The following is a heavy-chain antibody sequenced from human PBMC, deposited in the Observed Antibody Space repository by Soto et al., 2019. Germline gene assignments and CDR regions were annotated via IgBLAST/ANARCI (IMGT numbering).Heavy chain of an antibody. CDR1: GVTVSSDAYY. V-gene: IGHV4-31*03. D-gene: IGHD3-22*01. Sequence: SKTLSLTCTVSGVTVSSDAYYWSWIRQPPGKGLARIGNIYHTGTTHYSPSLKSRADISLDKSKNQFSLWLTSVSAADTAVYYCAADKRAYYYDSSGYYSSIWGQGKMGT. CDR3: AADKRAYYYDSSGYYSSI. CDR2: IYHTGTT. J-gene: IGHJ3*02.